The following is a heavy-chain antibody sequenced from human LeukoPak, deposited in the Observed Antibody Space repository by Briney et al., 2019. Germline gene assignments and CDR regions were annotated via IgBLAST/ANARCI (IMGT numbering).Heavy chain of an antibody. CDR2: ITISGHTK. Sequence: GGSLRLSCAASGFNLSTYEMNWGRQAPGKGLEWIADITISGHTKNYADSVKGRFSISRDNARTSLYLQMHSLRAEDTAVYYCAKGGYINGYDYCGQGTLVTVSS. CDR1: GFNLSTYE. CDR3: AKGGYINGYDY. J-gene: IGHJ4*02. V-gene: IGHV3-48*03. D-gene: IGHD5-18*01.